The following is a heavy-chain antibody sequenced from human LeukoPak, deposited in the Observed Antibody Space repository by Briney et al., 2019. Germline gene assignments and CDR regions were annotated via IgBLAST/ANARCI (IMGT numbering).Heavy chain of an antibody. CDR2: SNAGNGNT. CDR1: GYTFTSYA. D-gene: IGHD5-18*01. J-gene: IGHJ4*02. Sequence: ASVKVSCKASGYTFTSYAMHWVRQAPGQRLEWMGWSNAGNGNTKYSQEFQGRVTITRDTSASTAYMELSSLRSDDTAVYYCARWLHDTEIDYWGQGTLVTVSS. V-gene: IGHV1-3*02. CDR3: ARWLHDTEIDY.